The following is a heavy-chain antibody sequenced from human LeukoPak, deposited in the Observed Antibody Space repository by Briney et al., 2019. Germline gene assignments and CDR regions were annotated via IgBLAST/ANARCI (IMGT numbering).Heavy chain of an antibody. CDR2: IIPIFGTA. V-gene: IGHV1-69*13. CDR1: GGTFSSHA. D-gene: IGHD6-19*01. Sequence: GASVKVSCKASGGTFSSHAISWVRQAPGQGLEWMGGIIPIFGTANYAQKFQGRVTITADESTSTAYMELSSLRSEDTAVYYCARAEQWLAPDFDLWGRGTLVTVSS. CDR3: ARAEQWLAPDFDL. J-gene: IGHJ2*01.